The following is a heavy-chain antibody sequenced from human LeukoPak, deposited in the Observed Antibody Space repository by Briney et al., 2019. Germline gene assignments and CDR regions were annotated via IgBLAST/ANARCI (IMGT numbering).Heavy chain of an antibody. J-gene: IGHJ4*02. D-gene: IGHD2-15*01. V-gene: IGHV3-23*01. CDR1: GFTFSSYA. CDR2: ISGSGGST. CDR3: AKISIVVVVAATLYDY. Sequence: GGSLRLSCAASGFTFSSYAMSWVRQAPGKGLEWVSAISGSGGSTYYADSVKGRFTISGDNSKNTLYLQMNSLRAEDTAVYYCAKISIVVVVAATLYDYWGQGTLVTVSS.